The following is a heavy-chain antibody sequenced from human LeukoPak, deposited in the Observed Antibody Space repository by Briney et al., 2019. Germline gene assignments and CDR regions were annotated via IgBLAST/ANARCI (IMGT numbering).Heavy chain of an antibody. CDR2: IHYSGST. CDR1: GGPISSSY. J-gene: IGHJ5*02. Sequence: SETLSLTCTVSGGPISSSYWSWIRQPPGKGLEWIGYIHYSGSTNYNPSLKGRATISVDTSKAHFSLKLSSATATDTAAYYCARHDPGWFDTWGQGTLVTVSS. D-gene: IGHD7-27*01. CDR3: ARHDPGWFDT. V-gene: IGHV4-59*08.